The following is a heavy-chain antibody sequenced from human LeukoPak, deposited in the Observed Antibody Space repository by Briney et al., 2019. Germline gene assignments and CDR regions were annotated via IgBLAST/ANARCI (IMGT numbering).Heavy chain of an antibody. Sequence: GGSLRLSCAASGFTFSSYWMSWVRQAPGKGLEWVANIKQDGSEKYYVDSVKGRFTISRDNAKNSLYLQMNSLRAEDTAVYYCASRLAYCGGDCQDYWGQGTLVTVSS. CDR2: IKQDGSEK. D-gene: IGHD2-21*01. CDR1: GFTFSSYW. J-gene: IGHJ4*02. V-gene: IGHV3-7*01. CDR3: ASRLAYCGGDCQDY.